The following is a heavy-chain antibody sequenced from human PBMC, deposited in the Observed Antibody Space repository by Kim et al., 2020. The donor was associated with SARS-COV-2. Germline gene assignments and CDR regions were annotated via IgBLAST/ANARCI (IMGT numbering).Heavy chain of an antibody. J-gene: IGHJ4*02. D-gene: IGHD6-13*01. V-gene: IGHV6-1*01. Sequence: DYAVSVKSRITINPDTSKDQFCLQLNSVTPEDTAVYYCAREGQQLADCDYWGQGTLVTVSS. CDR3: AREGQQLADCDY.